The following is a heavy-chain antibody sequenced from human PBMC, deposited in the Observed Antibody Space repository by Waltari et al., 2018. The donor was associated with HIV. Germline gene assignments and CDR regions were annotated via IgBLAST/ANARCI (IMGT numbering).Heavy chain of an antibody. CDR2: IKQDGSQK. CDR3: ARARAVPAPTRGHMYYFNMDV. CDR1: GFTFSDYW. D-gene: IGHD2-2*01. J-gene: IGHJ6*02. Sequence: LVQPGGSLRLSCAVSGFTFSDYWMSWVRQTPGKGLEWVANIKQDGSQKYYVDSVKGRFTISRDNAKKSLDLQMNSLRPEDTAVYYCARARAVPAPTRGHMYYFNMDVWGQGTTVIVSS. V-gene: IGHV3-7*01.